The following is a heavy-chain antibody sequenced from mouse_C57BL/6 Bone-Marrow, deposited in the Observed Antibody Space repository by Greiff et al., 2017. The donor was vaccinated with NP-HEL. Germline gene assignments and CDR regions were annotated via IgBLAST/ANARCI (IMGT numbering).Heavy chain of an antibody. Sequence: EVKLQESGGGLVQPGGSLSLSCAASGFTFTDYYMSWVRQPPGKALEWLGFIRNKANGYTTEYSASVKGRFTISRDNSQSILYLQMNALRAEDSATYYCARDYGGFAYWGQGTLVTVSA. CDR3: ARDYGGFAY. V-gene: IGHV7-3*01. D-gene: IGHD1-1*01. J-gene: IGHJ3*01. CDR2: IRNKANGYTT. CDR1: GFTFTDYY.